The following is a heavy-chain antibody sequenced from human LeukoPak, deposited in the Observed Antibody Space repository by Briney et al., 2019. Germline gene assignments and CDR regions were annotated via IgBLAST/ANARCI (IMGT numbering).Heavy chain of an antibody. D-gene: IGHD2-2*01. CDR1: GFTFSSYS. V-gene: IGHV3-21*01. J-gene: IGHJ5*02. CDR3: ARDSRLTIRPTSPTWFDP. Sequence: GGSLRLSCAASGFTFSSYSMNWVRQAPGKGLEWVSSISSSSSYIYYADSVKGRFTISRDNAKNSLYLQMNGLRAEDTAVYYCARDSRLTIRPTSPTWFDPWGQGTLVTVSS. CDR2: ISSSSSYI.